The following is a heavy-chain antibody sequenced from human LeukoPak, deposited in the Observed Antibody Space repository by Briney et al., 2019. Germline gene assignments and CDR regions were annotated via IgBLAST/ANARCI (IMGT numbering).Heavy chain of an antibody. CDR1: GFTFSGFW. J-gene: IGHJ6*02. Sequence: GGSLRLSCAASGFTFSGFWMHWVRQAPGKGLVWVSCISFDGSDATYADSVKGRFTISRDNAKNTLHLQMDSLTVEDTAVYYCARAKPLLLWFGEPPGMDVWGQGTTVTVSS. D-gene: IGHD3-10*01. CDR3: ARAKPLLLWFGEPPGMDV. V-gene: IGHV3-74*01. CDR2: ISFDGSDA.